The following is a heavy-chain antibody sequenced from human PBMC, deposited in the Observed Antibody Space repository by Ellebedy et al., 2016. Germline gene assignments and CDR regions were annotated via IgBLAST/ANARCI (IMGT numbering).Heavy chain of an antibody. D-gene: IGHD3-3*01. Sequence: GESLKISXAASGFTFSSYSMNWVRQAPGKGLEWVSSISSSSSYIYYADSVKGRFTISRDNAKNSLYLQMNSLRAEDTAVYYCARAPKRITIFGVVRDYYYYGMDVWGQGTTVTVSS. CDR1: GFTFSSYS. J-gene: IGHJ6*02. CDR3: ARAPKRITIFGVVRDYYYYGMDV. CDR2: ISSSSSYI. V-gene: IGHV3-21*01.